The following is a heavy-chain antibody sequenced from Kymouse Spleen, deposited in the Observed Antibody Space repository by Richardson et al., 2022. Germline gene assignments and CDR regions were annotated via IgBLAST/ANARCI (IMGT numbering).Heavy chain of an antibody. CDR2: ISSSSSYI. CDR3: AREGYYGSGSEGYYGMDV. J-gene: IGHJ6*02. CDR1: GFTFSSYS. Sequence: EVQLVESGGGLVKPGGSLRLSCAASGFTFSSYSMNWVRQAPGKGLEWVSSISSSSSYIYYADSVKGRFTISRDNAKNSLYLQMNSLRAEDTAVYYCAREGYYGSGSEGYYGMDVWGQGTTVTVSS. V-gene: IGHV3-21*03. D-gene: IGHD3-10*01.